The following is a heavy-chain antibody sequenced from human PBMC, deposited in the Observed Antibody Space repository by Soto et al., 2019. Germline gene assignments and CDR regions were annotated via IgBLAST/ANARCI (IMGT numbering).Heavy chain of an antibody. D-gene: IGHD4-17*01. CDR3: ARDGSFDYGDYEGYAFDI. CDR2: ISYDGSNK. Sequence: GGSLRLSCAASGFTFSSYAMHWVRQAPGKGLEWVAVISYDGSNKYYADSVKGRFTISRDKSKNTLYLQMNSLRAEDTAVYYCARDGSFDYGDYEGYAFDIWGQGTMVTVSS. J-gene: IGHJ3*02. CDR1: GFTFSSYA. V-gene: IGHV3-30-3*01.